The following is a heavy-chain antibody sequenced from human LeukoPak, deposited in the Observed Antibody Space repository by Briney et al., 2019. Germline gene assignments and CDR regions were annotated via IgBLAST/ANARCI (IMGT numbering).Heavy chain of an antibody. V-gene: IGHV3-74*01. Sequence: GGSLRLSCAASGFTFSTYWMHWVRQVPGKGLLWVARISNDGSSTRFADSVKGRFTISRDNAKNTLYLQMNSLRVEDTGVYYRVTGHPGNFDYWGQGTLVTVSS. CDR1: GFTFSTYW. CDR3: VTGHPGNFDY. J-gene: IGHJ4*02. CDR2: ISNDGSST.